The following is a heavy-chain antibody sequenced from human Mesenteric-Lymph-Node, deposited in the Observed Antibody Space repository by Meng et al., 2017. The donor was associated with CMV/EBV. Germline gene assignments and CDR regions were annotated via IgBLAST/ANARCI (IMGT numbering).Heavy chain of an antibody. CDR3: ASADYGDYYFDY. V-gene: IGHV3-21*01. Sequence: ETLSLTCTVSGGSISTYYWNWIRQSPGKGLEWVASISSKNSFIYYIDSVKGRFTISRDNAKKSLYLQMNSLRAEDTAVYYCASADYGDYYFDYWGQGTLVTVSS. CDR1: GGSISTYY. J-gene: IGHJ4*02. CDR2: ISSKNSFI. D-gene: IGHD4-17*01.